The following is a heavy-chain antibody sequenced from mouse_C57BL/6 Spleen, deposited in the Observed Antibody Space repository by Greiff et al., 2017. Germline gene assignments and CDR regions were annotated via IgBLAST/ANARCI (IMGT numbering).Heavy chain of an antibody. CDR3: ARWRIYYGSSLDY. J-gene: IGHJ2*01. CDR1: GYTFTDYY. CDR2: INPNNGGT. V-gene: IGHV1-26*01. D-gene: IGHD1-1*01. Sequence: VQLQQSGPELVKPGASVKISCKASGYTFTDYYMNWVKQSHGKSLEWIGDINPNNGGTSYNQKFKGKATLTVDKSSSTAYMELRSLTSEDSAVYYCARWRIYYGSSLDYWGQGTTLTVSS.